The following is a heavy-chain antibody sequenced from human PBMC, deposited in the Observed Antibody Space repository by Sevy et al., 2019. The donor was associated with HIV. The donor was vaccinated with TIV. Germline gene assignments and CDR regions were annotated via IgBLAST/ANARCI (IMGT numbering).Heavy chain of an antibody. J-gene: IGHJ4*02. CDR2: IWFFGTGK. CDR3: AKDECGGNCYFDF. D-gene: IGHD2-21*02. V-gene: IGHV3-33*03. Sequence: GGSLRLSCAASGFNFSEHGMHWVRKAPGKGLEWVAVIWFFGTGKYYGDSVKGRFTISRDNSKNTLYLQMDSLRPDDKAMYYCAKDECGGNCYFDFWGQGTLVTVSS. CDR1: GFNFSEHG.